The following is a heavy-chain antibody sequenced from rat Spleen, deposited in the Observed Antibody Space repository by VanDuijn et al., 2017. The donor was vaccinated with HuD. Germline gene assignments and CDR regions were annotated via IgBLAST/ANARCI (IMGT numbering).Heavy chain of an antibody. D-gene: IGHD3-3*01. CDR1: GFTFSDYG. Sequence: EVQLVESGGGLVQPGRSLKLSCAASGFTFSDYGMAWVRQAPTKGLEWVATISYGDSSGHSITYYRDSVKGRFTISRDNAKNTLYLQLSSLRSEDTALYYCARLRYSALFDYWGQGVMVTVSS. CDR2: ISYGDSSGHSIT. V-gene: IGHV5-29*01. J-gene: IGHJ2*01. CDR3: ARLRYSALFDY.